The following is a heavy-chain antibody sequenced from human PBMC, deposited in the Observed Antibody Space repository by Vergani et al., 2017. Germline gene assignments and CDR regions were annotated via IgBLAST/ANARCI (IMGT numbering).Heavy chain of an antibody. Sequence: EVQLVESGGGLVQPGGSLRLSCAASGFTFSSYSLNWVRQAPGTGLEWVSYLSSSSSTIYYADSVKGRFTIARDNAKNSLYLQMNSLRAEDTAVYYCARTWYYYDSSGFAFDIWGQGTMVTVSS. CDR1: GFTFSSYS. CDR3: ARTWYYYDSSGFAFDI. V-gene: IGHV3-48*04. D-gene: IGHD3-22*01. CDR2: LSSSSSTI. J-gene: IGHJ3*02.